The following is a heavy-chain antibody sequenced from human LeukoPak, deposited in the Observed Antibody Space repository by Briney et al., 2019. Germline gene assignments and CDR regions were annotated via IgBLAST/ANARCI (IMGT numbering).Heavy chain of an antibody. CDR3: ASTPTPTDY. V-gene: IGHV3-30*03. CDR1: GFTFSNYG. Sequence: PGGSLRLSCAASGFTFSNYGMHWVRQAPGKGLEWVAVISYDGSNKHYADSVKGRFTISRDNAKNSLYLQMNSLRAEDTAVYYCASTPTPTDYWGQGTFVTVSS. J-gene: IGHJ4*02. CDR2: ISYDGSNK.